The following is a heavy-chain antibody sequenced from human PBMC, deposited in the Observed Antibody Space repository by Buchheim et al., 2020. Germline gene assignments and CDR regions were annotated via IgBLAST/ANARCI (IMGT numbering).Heavy chain of an antibody. V-gene: IGHV4-34*01. CDR1: GGSFSGYY. Sequence: QVQLQQWGAGLLKPSETLSLTCAVYGGSFSGYYWSWIRQPPGKGLEWIGEINHSGSTNYNPSLKSRVTISVDTSKNQFSLKLTSVTAADTAVYYCARGGGLLRYFDWTYHDYYYGMDVWGQGTT. CDR2: INHSGST. D-gene: IGHD3-9*01. CDR3: ARGGGLLRYFDWTYHDYYYGMDV. J-gene: IGHJ6*02.